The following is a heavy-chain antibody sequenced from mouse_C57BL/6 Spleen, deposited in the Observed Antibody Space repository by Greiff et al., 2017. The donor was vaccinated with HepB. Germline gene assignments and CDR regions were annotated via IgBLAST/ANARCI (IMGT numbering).Heavy chain of an antibody. V-gene: IGHV1-55*01. Sequence: VQLQQPGAELVKPGASVKMSCKASGYTFTSYWITWVKQRPGRGLEWIGDIYPGSGSTNYNEKFKSKATLTVDTSSSTAYMQLSSLTSEDSAVYYCARSYYGSSYFDYWGQGTTLTVSS. CDR1: GYTFTSYW. CDR2: IYPGSGST. D-gene: IGHD1-1*01. J-gene: IGHJ2*01. CDR3: ARSYYGSSYFDY.